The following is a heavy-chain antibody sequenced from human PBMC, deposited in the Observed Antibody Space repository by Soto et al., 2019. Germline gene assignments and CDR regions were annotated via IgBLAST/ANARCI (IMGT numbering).Heavy chain of an antibody. CDR1: GGSISSGGSS. CDR3: ARAVDTSGPVDSGY. D-gene: IGHD5-18*01. J-gene: IGHJ4*02. Sequence: SETLSLTCAVSGGSISSGGSSWSWIRQPPGKGLEWIGYIYHSGSTYYNPSLKSRVTISVDRSKNQFSLKLSSVTAADTAVYYCARAVDTSGPVDSGYLRQGTLVTV. V-gene: IGHV4-30-2*01. CDR2: IYHSGST.